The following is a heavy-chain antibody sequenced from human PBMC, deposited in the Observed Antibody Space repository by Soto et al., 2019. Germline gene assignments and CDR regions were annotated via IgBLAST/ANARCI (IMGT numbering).Heavy chain of an antibody. Sequence: SETLSLTCTVSGGSISSSTYYWAWNRQSPGKGLEWIGSVYYNGFTYYNPSLKSRVTISVDTSKNQFSLKLSSVTAADTAVYYCARGCSGGSCYYGFDPWGQGTLVTVSS. CDR1: GGSISSSTYY. D-gene: IGHD2-15*01. CDR3: ARGCSGGSCYYGFDP. V-gene: IGHV4-39*07. CDR2: VYYNGFT. J-gene: IGHJ5*02.